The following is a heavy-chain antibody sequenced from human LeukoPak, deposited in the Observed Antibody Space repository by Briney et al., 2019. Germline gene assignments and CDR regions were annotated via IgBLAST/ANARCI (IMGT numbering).Heavy chain of an antibody. J-gene: IGHJ4*02. Sequence: GGSLRLSCAASGFTFSSYSMNWVRQAPGKGLEWVSYISSSSSTIYYADSVKGRFTISRDNAKNSLYLQMNSLRAEDTAVYYCARVKVSRLRHQEYQLPQFDYWGQGTLVTVSS. CDR2: ISSSSSTI. CDR1: GFTFSSYS. V-gene: IGHV3-48*01. D-gene: IGHD2-2*01. CDR3: ARVKVSRLRHQEYQLPQFDY.